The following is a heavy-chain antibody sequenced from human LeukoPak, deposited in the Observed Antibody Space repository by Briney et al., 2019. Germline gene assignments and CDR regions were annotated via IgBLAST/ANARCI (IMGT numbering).Heavy chain of an antibody. CDR1: GGSIGSYY. V-gene: IGHV4-4*07. D-gene: IGHD5-12*01. CDR2: IHASGST. Sequence: PSETLSLTCTVSGGSIGSYYWSWVRQPAGKGLEWIGRIHASGSTRYNPSLKSRVTMSVDTSKNQFSLKLTSVTAADTALYFCARGMSAAYDYNWFDSWGQGTLVTVSS. J-gene: IGHJ5*01. CDR3: ARGMSAAYDYNWFDS.